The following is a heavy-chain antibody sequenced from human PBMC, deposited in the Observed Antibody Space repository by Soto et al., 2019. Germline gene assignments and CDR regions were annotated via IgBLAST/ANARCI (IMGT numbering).Heavy chain of an antibody. CDR2: IYYSGST. D-gene: IGHD6-19*01. J-gene: IGHJ4*02. CDR1: GGSISSYY. CDR3: ARASSGWYNGFDY. V-gene: IGHV4-59*01. Sequence: SETLSLTCTVSGGSISSYYWSWIRQPPGKGLEWIGYIYYSGSTNYNPSLKSRLTISVDTSKNQFSLKLSSVTAADTAVYYCARASSGWYNGFDYWGQGTLVTVSS.